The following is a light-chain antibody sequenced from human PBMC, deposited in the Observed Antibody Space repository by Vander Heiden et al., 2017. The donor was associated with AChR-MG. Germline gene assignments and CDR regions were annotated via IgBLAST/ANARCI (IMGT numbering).Light chain of an antibody. CDR2: DDS. CDR3: QVWDRSSDHPTYV. Sequence: SSVLTQPPSVSVAPGQTARITCGRNNIGSESVHWYQQNPGQAPVLVVHDDSARPSGIPERFSGSNSGNAATLTISRVEAGDEADYYCQVWDRSSDHPTYVFGAGTKVTVL. J-gene: IGLJ1*01. V-gene: IGLV3-21*02. CDR1: NIGSES.